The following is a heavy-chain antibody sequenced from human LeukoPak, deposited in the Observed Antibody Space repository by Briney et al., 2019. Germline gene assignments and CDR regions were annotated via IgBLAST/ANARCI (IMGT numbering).Heavy chain of an antibody. CDR2: ISGSGGST. CDR1: GFTFSSYA. V-gene: IGHV3-23*01. D-gene: IGHD6-19*01. J-gene: IGHJ4*02. Sequence: PGGSLRLSCAASGFTFSSYAMSWVRQAPGKGLEWVSAISGSGGSTYYADSVKGRFTISRDNSKNTLYLQMNSLRAEDTAVYYCARGGSYSSGWYAENSFDYWGQGTLVTVSS. CDR3: ARGGSYSSGWYAENSFDY.